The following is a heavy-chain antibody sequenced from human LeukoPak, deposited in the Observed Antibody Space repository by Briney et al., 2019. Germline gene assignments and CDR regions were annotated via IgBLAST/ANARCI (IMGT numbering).Heavy chain of an antibody. CDR1: GGSISSSSYY. V-gene: IGHV4-39*01. D-gene: IGHD3-22*01. CDR3: AIGYYYGSSGYYPQVFDY. J-gene: IGHJ4*02. Sequence: SETLSLTCTVSGGSISSSSYYWGWIRQPPGKGLEWIGSIYYSGSTYYNPSLKSRVTISVDTSKNQLSLKLSSVTAADTAVYYCAIGYYYGSSGYYPQVFDYWGQGTLVTVSS. CDR2: IYYSGST.